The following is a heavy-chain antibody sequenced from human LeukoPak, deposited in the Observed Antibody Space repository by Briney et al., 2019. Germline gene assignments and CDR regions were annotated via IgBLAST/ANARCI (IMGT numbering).Heavy chain of an antibody. CDR3: AKDARLIHLWSIVYYYYYMDV. J-gene: IGHJ6*03. CDR2: ISGDGDRT. Sequence: PGGSLRLSCAASGFTFDGHAMQWLRQAPGKGLEWVSVISGDGDRTYYADSVKGRFTVSRDNSKNSLYLQLNSLRSEDTALYYCAKDARLIHLWSIVYYYYYMDVWGKGTAVTVSS. V-gene: IGHV3-43*02. CDR1: GFTFDGHA. D-gene: IGHD5-18*01.